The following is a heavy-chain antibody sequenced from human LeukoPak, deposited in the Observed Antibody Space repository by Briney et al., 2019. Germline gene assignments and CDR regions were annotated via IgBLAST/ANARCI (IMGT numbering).Heavy chain of an antibody. V-gene: IGHV4-59*01. CDR2: IYYSGTT. CDR3: ARVGVDYSGNIIKYYFDY. D-gene: IGHD4-23*01. J-gene: IGHJ4*02. CDR1: DGSISSYY. Sequence: SETLSLTCTVSDGSISSYYWSWIRQPPGKGLEWIGYIYYSGTTNYNPSLKSRVIISVDTSKNQFSLKLSPVIAADTAVYYCARVGVDYSGNIIKYYFDYWGQGILVTVSS.